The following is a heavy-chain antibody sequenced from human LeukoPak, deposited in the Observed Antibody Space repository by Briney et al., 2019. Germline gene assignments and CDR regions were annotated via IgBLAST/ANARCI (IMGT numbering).Heavy chain of an antibody. CDR2: IYYSGTT. CDR1: DGSISGFY. V-gene: IGHV4-59*01. D-gene: IGHD3-10*01. Sequence: SETLSLTCTVSDGSISGFYWSWIRQPPGKGLEWIGYIYYSGTTTYNPSLKSRVTISIDMSNNHFSLNLRSVTAADKAVYYCARDSGPWGVFDPWGQGTLVTVSS. CDR3: ARDSGPWGVFDP. J-gene: IGHJ5*02.